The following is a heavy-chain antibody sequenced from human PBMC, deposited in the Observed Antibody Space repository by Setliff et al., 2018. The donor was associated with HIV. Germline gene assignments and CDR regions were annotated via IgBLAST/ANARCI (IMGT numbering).Heavy chain of an antibody. CDR1: GGPLSGYF. CDR3: ARGRDASTWYLSHFYSYYYLDV. Sequence: LSLTCTVSGGPLSGYFWTWIRQTPDKGLEWIGDINHSGTTNYKLSLKSRTTLSLDTSKNQLSLKLTSVVAADTGLYFWARGRDASTWYLSHFYSYYYLDVWGNGTTVTVSS. CDR2: INHSGTT. V-gene: IGHV4-34*01. J-gene: IGHJ6*03. D-gene: IGHD6-13*01.